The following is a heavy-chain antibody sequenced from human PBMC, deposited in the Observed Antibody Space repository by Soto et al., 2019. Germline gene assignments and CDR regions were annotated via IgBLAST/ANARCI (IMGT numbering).Heavy chain of an antibody. CDR1: GGSFSGYY. D-gene: IGHD1-26*01. Sequence: SETLSLTCAVYGGSFSGYYWSWIRQPPGKGLEWIGEINHSGSTNYNPSLKSRVTISVDTSKNQFSLKLSSVTAADTAVYYCARDPGELEGGDDYWGQGTLVTVSS. V-gene: IGHV4-34*01. J-gene: IGHJ4*02. CDR3: ARDPGELEGGDDY. CDR2: INHSGST.